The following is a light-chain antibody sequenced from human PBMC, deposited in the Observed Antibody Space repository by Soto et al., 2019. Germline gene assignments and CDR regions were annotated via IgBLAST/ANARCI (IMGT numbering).Light chain of an antibody. CDR3: QQYGDNSPWT. CDR1: QNINDW. J-gene: IGKJ1*01. V-gene: IGKV1-5*03. CDR2: KAS. Sequence: DIQVTQSPSTLSASVGDRVTINCRASQNINDWLAWYQQKSGKAPNLLIYKASILESGVPPRFSGSGSGTEFTLTIISLQDDDFATYYCQQYGDNSPWTFGQGTKVEIK.